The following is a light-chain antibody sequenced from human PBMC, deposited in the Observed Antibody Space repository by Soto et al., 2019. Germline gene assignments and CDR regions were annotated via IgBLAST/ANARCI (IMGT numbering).Light chain of an antibody. V-gene: IGLV1-40*01. J-gene: IGLJ2*01. CDR2: GTS. CDR3: QSYDSSLSSVV. CDR1: SSNIGAGYD. Sequence: QPVLTQPPSVSGAPGQRVTISCTGSSSNIGAGYDVHWSQQFPGTAPKLLIYGTSNRPSGVPDRFSGSKSGTSASLAITGLQAEDEADYYCQSYDSSLSSVVFGGGTQLTVL.